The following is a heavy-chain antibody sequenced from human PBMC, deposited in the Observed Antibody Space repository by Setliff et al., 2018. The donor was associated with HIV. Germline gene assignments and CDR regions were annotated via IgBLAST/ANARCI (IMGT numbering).Heavy chain of an antibody. CDR2: FLPMLGIS. Sequence: ASVKVSCKASGGTISNSGISWVRQAPGQGLEWMGGFLPMLGISNYAQKFQGRVTITADESTSTVYMELSSLRSEDTAVYYCARVVITFGDIIVTPGAFDIWGPGTKVTISS. CDR3: ARVVITFGDIIVTPGAFDI. CDR1: GGTISNSG. D-gene: IGHD3-16*02. V-gene: IGHV1-69*10. J-gene: IGHJ3*02.